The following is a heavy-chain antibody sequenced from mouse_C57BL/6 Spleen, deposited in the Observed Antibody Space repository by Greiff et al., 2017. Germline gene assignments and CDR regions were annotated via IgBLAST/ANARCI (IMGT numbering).Heavy chain of an antibody. Sequence: QVQLQQPGAELVRPGTSVKLSCKASGYTFTSYWMHWVKQRPGQGLEWIGVIDPSDSYTNYNQKFKGKATLTVDTSSSTAYMQLSSLTSEDSAVYYCARWVTEGWYFDVWGTGTTVTVSS. V-gene: IGHV1-59*01. D-gene: IGHD2-13*01. CDR1: GYTFTSYW. J-gene: IGHJ1*03. CDR3: ARWVTEGWYFDV. CDR2: IDPSDSYT.